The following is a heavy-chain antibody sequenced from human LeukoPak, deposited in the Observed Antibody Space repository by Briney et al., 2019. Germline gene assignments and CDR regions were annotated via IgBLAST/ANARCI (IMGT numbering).Heavy chain of an antibody. CDR3: ARLDIVPAAYHYYYMDV. CDR1: GGSISSSSYY. V-gene: IGHV4-39*01. CDR2: IYYSGST. J-gene: IGHJ6*03. Sequence: PSETLSLTCTVSGGSISSSSYYWGWIRQPPGKGLEWIGSIYYSGSTYYNPSLKSRVTISVDTSKNQFSLKLSSVTAADTAVYYCARLDIVPAAYHYYYMDVWGKGTTVTVSS. D-gene: IGHD2-2*01.